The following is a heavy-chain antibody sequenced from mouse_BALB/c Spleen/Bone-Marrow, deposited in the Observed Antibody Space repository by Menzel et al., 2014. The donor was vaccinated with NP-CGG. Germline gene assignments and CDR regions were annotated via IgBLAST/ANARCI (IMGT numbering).Heavy chain of an antibody. Sequence: QVQLQQPGAELAKPGASVKTSCKASGYTFTNYWMHWVKRRPGQGLEWIGYINPSTGYTEYNQKFKDKATLTADKSSSTAYMQLSSLTSEDSAVYYCARIYYYGRDYWGQGTTLTVSS. J-gene: IGHJ2*01. CDR1: GYTFTNYW. D-gene: IGHD1-1*01. CDR2: INPSTGYT. V-gene: IGHV1-7*01. CDR3: ARIYYYGRDY.